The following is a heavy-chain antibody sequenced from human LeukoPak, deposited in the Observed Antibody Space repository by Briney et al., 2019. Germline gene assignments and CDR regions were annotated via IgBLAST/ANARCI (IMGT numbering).Heavy chain of an antibody. CDR3: ARDRGRAPFDP. J-gene: IGHJ5*02. CDR2: ISAHNGDT. V-gene: IGHV1-18*01. CDR1: GYTFTSYG. Sequence: GASVKVSCXASGYTFTSYGISWVRQARGQGLEWMGWISAHNGDTHYAQNLQGRVTMTTDTSTSTAYMELRSLRSDDTAVYYCARDRGRAPFDPWGQGTLVTVSS. D-gene: IGHD3-10*01.